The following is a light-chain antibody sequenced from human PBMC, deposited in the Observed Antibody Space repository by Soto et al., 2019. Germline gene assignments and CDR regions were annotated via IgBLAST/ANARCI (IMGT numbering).Light chain of an antibody. CDR3: SSYTSSNSFGV. CDR1: SSDVGGYNY. CDR2: DVS. Sequence: QSVLTQPASVSGSPGQSITISCTGTSSDVGGYNYVSWYQQHPGKAPKLMIYDVSTRPSGVSYRFSGSTSGDTASLTISGLEAEDEADYYCSSYTSSNSFGVFGGGTKLTVL. J-gene: IGLJ3*02. V-gene: IGLV2-14*01.